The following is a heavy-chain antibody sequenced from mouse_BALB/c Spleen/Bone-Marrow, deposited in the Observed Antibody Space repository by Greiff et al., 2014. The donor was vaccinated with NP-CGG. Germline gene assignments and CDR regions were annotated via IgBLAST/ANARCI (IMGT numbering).Heavy chain of an antibody. V-gene: IGHV5-6-5*01. CDR3: AREVDGWYYFDY. CDR1: GFTFSSYA. D-gene: IGHD2-3*01. J-gene: IGHJ2*01. Sequence: EVQGVESGGGLVKPGGSLKLSCAASGFTFSSYAMSWVRQTPEKRLEWVASISSGGSTYYPDSVKGRFTISRDNARNILYLQMSSLRFEDTAMYYCAREVDGWYYFDYWGQGTTLTVSS. CDR2: ISSGGST.